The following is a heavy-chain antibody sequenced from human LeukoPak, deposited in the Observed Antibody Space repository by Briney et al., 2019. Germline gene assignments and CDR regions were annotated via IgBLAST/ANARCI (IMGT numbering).Heavy chain of an antibody. CDR2: IYYNGSA. V-gene: IGHV3-53*01. CDR1: GFAVDNNY. D-gene: IGHD3-10*01. J-gene: IGHJ4*02. CDR3: ATLTLYYGSGSYFDY. Sequence: GGSLRLSCVASGFAVDNNYMSWVRRAPGKGLECVSVIYYNGSASYADSVKGRFTISRDNAKNTLFLQMNSLRAEDTALYYCATLTLYYGSGSYFDYWGQGTLVAVSS.